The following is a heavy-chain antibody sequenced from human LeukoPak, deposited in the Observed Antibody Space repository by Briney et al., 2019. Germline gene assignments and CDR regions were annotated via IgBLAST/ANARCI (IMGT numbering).Heavy chain of an antibody. CDR2: FDPEDGET. Sequence: ASVKVSCKVSGYTLTELSMHWVRQAPGKGLEWMGGFDPEDGETIYAQKFQGRVTMTEDTSTDTAYMELSSLRSEDTAVYYCATGPTMVRGYYYYYMDVWGKGTTVTISS. D-gene: IGHD3-10*01. CDR3: ATGPTMVRGYYYYYMDV. V-gene: IGHV1-24*01. CDR1: GYTLTELS. J-gene: IGHJ6*03.